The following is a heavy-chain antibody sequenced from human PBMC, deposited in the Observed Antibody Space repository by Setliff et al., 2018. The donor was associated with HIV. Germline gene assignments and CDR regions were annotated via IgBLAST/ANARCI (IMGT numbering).Heavy chain of an antibody. Sequence: SETLSLTCTVSGGSISSHYWNWIRQPPGKGLEWIGYIYYSGSTNYNPSLKSRVTISVDTSKNQFSLKLNSVTAADTAVYYCARHQGGSYSPHYSFDYWGQGTLVTVSS. CDR3: ARHQGGSYSPHYSFDY. D-gene: IGHD1-26*01. J-gene: IGHJ4*02. CDR2: IYYSGST. V-gene: IGHV4-59*08. CDR1: GGSISSHY.